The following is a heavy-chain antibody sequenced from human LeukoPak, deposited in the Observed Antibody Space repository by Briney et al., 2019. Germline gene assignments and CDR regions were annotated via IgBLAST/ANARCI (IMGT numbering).Heavy chain of an antibody. CDR3: ARDTEFSL. CDR1: GGSISSSSYY. Sequence: KPSETLSLTCTVSGGSISSSSYYWGWIRQPPGKGLEWIGSIYYSGSTYYNPSLKSRVTISVDTSKNQFSLKLSSVTAADTAVYYCARDTEFSLWGQGTLVTVSS. J-gene: IGHJ4*02. D-gene: IGHD3-10*01. V-gene: IGHV4-39*07. CDR2: IYYSGST.